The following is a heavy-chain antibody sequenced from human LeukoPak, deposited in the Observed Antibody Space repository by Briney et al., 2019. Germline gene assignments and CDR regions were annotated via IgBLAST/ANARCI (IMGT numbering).Heavy chain of an antibody. D-gene: IGHD5-24*01. Sequence: GGSLRLSCAASGFTFSSYAMHWVRQAPGKGLEYVSAISSNGGSTYYANSVKGRFTIIRDNSKNTLYLQMGSLRAEDMAVYYCARARGYNYLDAFDSWGQGTMVTVSA. CDR1: GFTFSSYA. J-gene: IGHJ3*02. V-gene: IGHV3-64*01. CDR2: ISSNGGST. CDR3: ARARGYNYLDAFDS.